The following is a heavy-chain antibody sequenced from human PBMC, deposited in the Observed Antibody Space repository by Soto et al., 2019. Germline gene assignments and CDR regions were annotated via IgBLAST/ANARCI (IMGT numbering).Heavy chain of an antibody. CDR3: ACPNGGQLWPNPEPFDY. D-gene: IGHD5-18*01. CDR1: GFTFSSYG. V-gene: IGHV3-30*03. J-gene: IGHJ4*02. CDR2: ISYDGSNK. Sequence: GGSLRLSCAASGFTFSSYGMHWVRQAPGKGLEWVAVISYDGSNKYYADSVKGRFTISRDNSKNTLYLQMNSLRAEDTAVYYCACPNGGQLWPNPEPFDYWGQGTLVTVSS.